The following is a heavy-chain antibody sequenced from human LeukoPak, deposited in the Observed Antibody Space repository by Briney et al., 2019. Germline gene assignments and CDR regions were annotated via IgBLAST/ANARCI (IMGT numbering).Heavy chain of an antibody. CDR1: GGSISSYY. J-gene: IGHJ2*01. D-gene: IGHD2/OR15-2a*01. V-gene: IGHV4-59*08. CDR3: ARFFRWYFDL. CDR2: IYYSGST. Sequence: SETLSLTCTVSGGSISSYYWSWIRQPPGKGLEWIGYIYYSGSTNYNPSLKSRATISVDTSKNQFSLKLSSVTAADTAVYYCARFFRWYFDLWGRGTLVTVSS.